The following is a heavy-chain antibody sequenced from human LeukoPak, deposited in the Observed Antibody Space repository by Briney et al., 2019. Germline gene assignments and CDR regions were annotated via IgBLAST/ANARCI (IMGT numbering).Heavy chain of an antibody. Sequence: GGSLRLSCAASGFTFSTFGMHWVRQAPGKGLEWVAVISYDGSNKYYADSVKGRFTISRDNSKNTLYLQMNSLRAEDTAVYYCAREDRGSYDISWFDPWGQGTLVTVSS. CDR1: GFTFSTFG. J-gene: IGHJ5*02. CDR2: ISYDGSNK. CDR3: AREDRGSYDISWFDP. D-gene: IGHD3-9*01. V-gene: IGHV3-30*19.